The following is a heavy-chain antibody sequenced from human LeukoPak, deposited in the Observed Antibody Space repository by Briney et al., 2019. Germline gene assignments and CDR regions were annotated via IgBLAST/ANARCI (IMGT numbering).Heavy chain of an antibody. CDR2: IKGDGSKI. D-gene: IGHD2-15*01. Sequence: PGGSLRLSCGASGLTFSEYWMSWVRQAPGRGPEWVANIKGDGSKIYYVDSVKGRFTISRDNDKNSLYLQMNNLRVEDTAVYHCARDGSCFDFWGQGALVTVSS. V-gene: IGHV3-7*01. J-gene: IGHJ4*02. CDR3: ARDGSCFDF. CDR1: GLTFSEYW.